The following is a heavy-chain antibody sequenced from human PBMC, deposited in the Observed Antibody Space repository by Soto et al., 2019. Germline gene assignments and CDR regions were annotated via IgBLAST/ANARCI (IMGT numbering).Heavy chain of an antibody. CDR1: GFISSSYW. J-gene: IGHJ4*02. V-gene: IGHV3-74*01. CDR3: ARGVNGYYYVDY. D-gene: IGHD2-8*01. Sequence: EVQLVESGGNVLQPGGSLRLSCAASGFISSSYWMHWVRQAPGKGLVWVSRINSDGSRTDYADSVKGRFDDSRDNAKNTVLLQMNSLRADDTAVYYCARGVNGYYYVDYWGQGTLVTVSS. CDR2: INSDGSRT.